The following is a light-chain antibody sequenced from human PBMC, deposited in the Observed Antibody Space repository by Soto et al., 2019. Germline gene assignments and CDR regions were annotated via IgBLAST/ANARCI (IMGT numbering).Light chain of an antibody. V-gene: IGLV1-47*01. Sequence: QSVLSQLPSASGTPGQRVSISCSGSSSNIGSNYVYWYQQLPGTAPKLLIDRNNQRPSGVPDRFSGSKSGTSASLAISGLRSEDEADYYCAAWDDSLSASWVFGTGTKVTVL. J-gene: IGLJ1*01. CDR3: AAWDDSLSASWV. CDR1: SSNIGSNY. CDR2: RNN.